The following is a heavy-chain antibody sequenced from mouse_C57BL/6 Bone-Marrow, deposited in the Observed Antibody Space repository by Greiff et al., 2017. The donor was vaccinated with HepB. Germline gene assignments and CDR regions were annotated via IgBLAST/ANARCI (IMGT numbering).Heavy chain of an antibody. V-gene: IGHV6-3*01. D-gene: IGHD1-1*01. J-gene: IGHJ1*03. CDR3: TRATTVVAKDWYFDV. CDR1: GFTFSNYW. Sequence: DVQLVESGGGLVQPGGSMKLSCVASGFTFSNYWMNWVRQSPEKGLEWVAQIRLKSDNYATHYAESVKGRFTISRDDSKSSVYLQMNNLRAEDTGIYYCTRATTVVAKDWYFDVWGTGTTVTVSS. CDR2: IRLKSDNYAT.